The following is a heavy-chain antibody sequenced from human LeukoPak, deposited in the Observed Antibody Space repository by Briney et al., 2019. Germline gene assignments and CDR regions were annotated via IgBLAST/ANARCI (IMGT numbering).Heavy chain of an antibody. Sequence: SETLSLTCAVYGGSFCGYYWSWIRQPPGKGLEWIGEINHSGSTNYNPFLKSRVTISVDTSKNQFSLKLSSVTAADTAVYYCARGTGAAAGIGIYYYYYGMDVWGQGTTVTVSS. CDR2: INHSGST. J-gene: IGHJ6*02. D-gene: IGHD6-13*01. CDR1: GGSFCGYY. V-gene: IGHV4-34*01. CDR3: ARGTGAAAGIGIYYYYYGMDV.